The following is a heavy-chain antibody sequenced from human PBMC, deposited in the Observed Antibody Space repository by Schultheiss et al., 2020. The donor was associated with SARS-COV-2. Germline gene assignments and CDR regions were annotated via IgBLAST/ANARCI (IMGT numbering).Heavy chain of an antibody. CDR3: AKSLGSGWYNNLDY. D-gene: IGHD6-13*01. V-gene: IGHV3-23*01. CDR2: ISCNSGTK. J-gene: IGHJ4*02. Sequence: GGSLRLSCAASGFTFSSYAMSWVRQAPGKGLEWVSSISCNSGTKGYADSVKGRFTISRDNSKNTLYLQMDSLRAEDTAVYYCAKSLGSGWYNNLDYWGQGTLVTVSS. CDR1: GFTFSSYA.